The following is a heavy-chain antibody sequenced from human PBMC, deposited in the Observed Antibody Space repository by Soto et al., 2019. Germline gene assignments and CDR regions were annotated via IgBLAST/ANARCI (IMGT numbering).Heavy chain of an antibody. CDR3: ATGLLGDCRGGSCYDDS. V-gene: IGHV1-18*01. J-gene: IGHJ4*02. Sequence: QVQLVQSGAEVKKPGASVRVSCQTSAYTFTNYAVSWVRQAPGQGLEWMGWISGDNGNTIYAQKFQGRATMTTDTSTRKAYMALRSLRSDDTAVYSCATGLLGDCRGGSCYDDSWGQGTLVNVSS. CDR1: AYTFTNYA. D-gene: IGHD2-15*01. CDR2: ISGDNGNT.